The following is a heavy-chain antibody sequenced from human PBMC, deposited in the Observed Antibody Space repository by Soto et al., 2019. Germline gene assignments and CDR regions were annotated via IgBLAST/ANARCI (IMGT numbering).Heavy chain of an antibody. CDR2: IWYDGSNK. CDR1: GFTFSSYG. D-gene: IGHD3-10*02. J-gene: IGHJ6*02. Sequence: QVQLVESGGGVVQPGRSLRLSCAASGFTFSSYGMHWVRQAPGKGLEWVAVIWYDGSNKYYADSVKGRFTISRDKSKNTLYLQMNSLIAEDTAVYYCARDLIGLFGELLTYYYYGMDVWGQGTTVTVSS. V-gene: IGHV3-33*01. CDR3: ARDLIGLFGELLTYYYYGMDV.